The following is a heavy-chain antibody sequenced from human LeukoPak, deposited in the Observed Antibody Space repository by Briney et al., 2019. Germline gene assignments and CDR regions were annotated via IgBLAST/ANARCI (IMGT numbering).Heavy chain of an antibody. D-gene: IGHD1-14*01. V-gene: IGHV4-4*07. CDR1: GGSLSSYY. Sequence: SETLSLTCTVSGGSLSSYYWSWIRQSAGKGLESIRRIYSSGSTNYNPSLKSRVTMSVDTSKNQFSLKLTSVTAADTAVYYCARQAYNTGYDAFDIWGQGTTVAVSS. CDR2: IYSSGST. J-gene: IGHJ3*02. CDR3: ARQAYNTGYDAFDI.